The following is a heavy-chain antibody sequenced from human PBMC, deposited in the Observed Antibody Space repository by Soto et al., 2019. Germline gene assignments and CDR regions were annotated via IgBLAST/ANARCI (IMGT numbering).Heavy chain of an antibody. CDR3: ARAKVSRSGRSPGYFDY. CDR1: GGSISSGGYY. Sequence: SETLSLTCTVSGGSISSGGYYWSWIRQHPGKGLEWIGDINYSGSTYYNPSLKSRVTISVDTSKNQFSLKLSSVTAADTAVYYCARAKVSRSGRSPGYFDYWGQGTLVTVSS. CDR2: INYSGST. J-gene: IGHJ4*02. V-gene: IGHV4-31*03. D-gene: IGHD6-19*01.